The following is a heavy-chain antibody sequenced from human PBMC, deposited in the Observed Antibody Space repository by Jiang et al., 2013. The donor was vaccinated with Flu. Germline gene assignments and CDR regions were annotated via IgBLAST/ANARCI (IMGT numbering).Heavy chain of an antibody. CDR2: VDPADGEI. D-gene: IGHD5-18*01. CDR1: GYSFSNYY. CDR3: VIDGYQYGFDV. J-gene: IGHJ6*02. Sequence: SGAEVKKPGASVKVSYKVSGYSFSNYYIHWVQQAPGKGLQWMGLVDPADGEIMYAEIFQGRLTVTADTSTDTAYMELSGLTSDDTAIYYCVIDGYQYGFDVWGPGPRSPLL. V-gene: IGHV1-69-2*01.